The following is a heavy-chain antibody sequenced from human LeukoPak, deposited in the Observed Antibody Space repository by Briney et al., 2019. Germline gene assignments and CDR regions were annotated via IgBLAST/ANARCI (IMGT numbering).Heavy chain of an antibody. CDR1: GGSFSGYY. D-gene: IGHD3-10*01. V-gene: IGHV4-34*01. CDR2: INHSGST. CDR3: ARGQDGLLWFGESLGNWFDP. Sequence: SETLSLTCAVYGGSFSGYYWSWIRQPPGKGLEWIGEINHSGSTNYNPSLKSRVTISVDTSKNQFSLKLSSVTAADTAVYYCARGQDGLLWFGESLGNWFDPWGQGTLVTVSS. J-gene: IGHJ5*02.